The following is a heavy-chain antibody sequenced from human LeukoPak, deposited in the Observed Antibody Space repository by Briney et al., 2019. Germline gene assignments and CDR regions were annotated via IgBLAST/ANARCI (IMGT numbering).Heavy chain of an antibody. D-gene: IGHD1-26*01. CDR3: ARVNSAVGATPGRYYFDY. CDR2: IYTSGST. Sequence: SETLSLTCTVSGGSISSGSYYWSWIRQSAGKGLEWIGRIYTSGSTNYNPSLKSRVTISVDTSKNQFSLKLSSVTAADTAVYYCARVNSAVGATPGRYYFDYWGQGTLVTVSS. CDR1: GGSISSGSYY. V-gene: IGHV4-61*02. J-gene: IGHJ4*02.